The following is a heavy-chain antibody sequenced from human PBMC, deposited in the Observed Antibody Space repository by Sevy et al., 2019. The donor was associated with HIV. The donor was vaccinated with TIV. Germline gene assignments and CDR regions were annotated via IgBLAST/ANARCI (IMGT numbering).Heavy chain of an antibody. CDR1: GGSISSGGYY. D-gene: IGHD1-1*01. J-gene: IGHJ6*02. CDR2: IYYSGST. CDR3: ARENGVGYYYYGMDV. V-gene: IGHV4-31*03. Sequence: SETLSLTCTVSGGSISSGGYYWSWIRQHPGKGLEWIGYIYYSGSTYYNPSLKSRVTISVDPSKNQFSLKLSSVTAAETAVYYCARENGVGYYYYGMDVWGQGTTVTVSS.